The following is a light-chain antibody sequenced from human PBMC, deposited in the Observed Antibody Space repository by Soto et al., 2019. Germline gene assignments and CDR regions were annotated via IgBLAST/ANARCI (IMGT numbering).Light chain of an antibody. CDR1: QRVSSRS. CDR3: QQYGTSPHT. J-gene: IGKJ2*01. CDR2: DAS. Sequence: EIVLTQSPGTLSLSPGERATLSCRASQRVSSRSLAWDQQKPGQAPMLLIYDASSRATGIRDRFSGSGSGTGFTLPISRLEHEDFPVYYCQQYGTSPHTFGQGTKLQIK. V-gene: IGKV3-20*01.